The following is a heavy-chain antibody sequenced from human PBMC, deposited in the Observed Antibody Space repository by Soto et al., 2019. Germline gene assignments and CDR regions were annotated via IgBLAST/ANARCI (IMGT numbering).Heavy chain of an antibody. CDR3: ARNHPSLRWFGSDY. CDR2: IWYDGGNK. CDR1: GFPFSSYG. Sequence: VPLVESGGGVVQPGRSLRLSCEASGFPFSSYGMHWVRQAPGKGLEWVAVIWYDGGNKYYTDSVKGRFTISRDNSKNTLYLQMNGLRVEDTAVDYCARNHPSLRWFGSDYWGQGTLVTVSS. V-gene: IGHV3-33*01. J-gene: IGHJ4*02. D-gene: IGHD3-10*01.